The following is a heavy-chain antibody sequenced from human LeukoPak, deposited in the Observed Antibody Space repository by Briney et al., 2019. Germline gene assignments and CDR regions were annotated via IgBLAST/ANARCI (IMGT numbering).Heavy chain of an antibody. V-gene: IGHV3-23*01. D-gene: IGHD4-17*01. CDR3: AKRAVTEAFDI. CDR1: GFTFTNYA. J-gene: IGHJ3*02. CDR2: IGTNGRST. Sequence: GGSLRLSCAASGFTFTNYAMSWVRQAPGKGLEWVSAIGTNGRSTCYADFVRGRFTISRDNSKNTLYLQMNGLRAEDTAVYYCAKRAVTEAFDIWGQGTMVTVSS.